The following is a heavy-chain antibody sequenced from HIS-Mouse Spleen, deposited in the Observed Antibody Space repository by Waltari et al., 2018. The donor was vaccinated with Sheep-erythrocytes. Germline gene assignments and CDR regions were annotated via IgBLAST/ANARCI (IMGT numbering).Heavy chain of an antibody. J-gene: IGHJ4*02. D-gene: IGHD1-26*01. Sequence: EVQLVESGGGLVKPGGSLRLSCAASGFPFSSSGSTWVRQAPGKGLEWVSSISSSSSYIYYADSVKGRFTISRDNAKNSLYLQMNSLRAEDTAVYYCARVASGATFDYWGQGTLVTVSS. CDR2: ISSSSSYI. CDR3: ARVASGATFDY. CDR1: GFPFSSSG. V-gene: IGHV3-21*01.